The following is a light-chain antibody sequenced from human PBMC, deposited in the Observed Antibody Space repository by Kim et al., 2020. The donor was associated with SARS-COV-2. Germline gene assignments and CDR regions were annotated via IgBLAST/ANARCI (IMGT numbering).Light chain of an antibody. J-gene: IGKJ1*01. Sequence: AAVGDRLTITCRASQGISNDLAWYQQKPGKVPKLLIFAASALQSGVPSRFSGSGSGTDFTLTISSLQPEDVATYYCQKYNGAPWTFGQGTKVEIK. CDR3: QKYNGAPWT. CDR2: AAS. CDR1: QGISND. V-gene: IGKV1-27*01.